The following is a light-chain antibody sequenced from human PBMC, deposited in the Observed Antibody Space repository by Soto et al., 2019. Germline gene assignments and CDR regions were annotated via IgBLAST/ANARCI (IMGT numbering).Light chain of an antibody. Sequence: DIKMTQSPSTLSASPGDRVIITCRASQSINKWLAWYQQRPGEAPKLLIYQASHLQSGVPSRFSGSGSETEFSLTISSLQPADFATYYCQHYSHYPWTFGQGNKVEMK. CDR3: QHYSHYPWT. V-gene: IGKV1-5*03. CDR2: QAS. J-gene: IGKJ1*01. CDR1: QSINKW.